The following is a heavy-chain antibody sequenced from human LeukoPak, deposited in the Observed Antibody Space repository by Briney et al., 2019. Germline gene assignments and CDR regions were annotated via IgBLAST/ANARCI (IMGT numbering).Heavy chain of an antibody. CDR2: LYYSGSA. V-gene: IGHV4-39*01. CDR3: ARSVEGYCSGGSCYSYYYYMDV. D-gene: IGHD2-15*01. J-gene: IGHJ6*03. CDR1: GGSISSNNYY. Sequence: SETLSLTCTVSGGSISSNNYYWGWIRQPPGKGLEWIGSLYYSGSAYYNPSLKSRVTISVDASKNQFSLKLSSVTAADTGVYYCARSVEGYCSGGSCYSYYYYMDVWGKGTTVTVSS.